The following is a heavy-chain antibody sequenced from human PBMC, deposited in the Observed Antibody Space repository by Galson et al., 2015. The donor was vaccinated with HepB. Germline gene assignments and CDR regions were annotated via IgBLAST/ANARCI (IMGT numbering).Heavy chain of an antibody. D-gene: IGHD2-2*01. CDR3: ARADCVVPAAMGHLNY. CDR1: GFSLSTSGMC. CDR2: IDWDDDK. Sequence: PALVKPTQTLTLTCTFSGFSLSTSGMCVSWIRQPPGKALEWLALIDWDDDKYYSTSLKTRLTISKDTSKNQVVLTMTNMDPVDTATYYCARADCVVPAAMGHLNYWGQGTLVTVSS. J-gene: IGHJ4*02. V-gene: IGHV2-70*01.